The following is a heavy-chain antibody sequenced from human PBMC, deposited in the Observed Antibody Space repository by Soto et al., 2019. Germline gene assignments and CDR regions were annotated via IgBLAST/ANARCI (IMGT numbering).Heavy chain of an antibody. J-gene: IGHJ4*02. CDR3: VKTGRFGQLVPSDY. D-gene: IGHD6-6*01. Sequence: GGSLRLSCSASGFTFSSYVMYWVRQAPGKGLEFVSLISSNGDDTHYADSVKGRFTLSRDNSKSTLFLQMNSLRTEDTAVYYCVKTGRFGQLVPSDYWGQGTLVTGSS. V-gene: IGHV3-64D*06. CDR1: GFTFSSYV. CDR2: ISSNGDDT.